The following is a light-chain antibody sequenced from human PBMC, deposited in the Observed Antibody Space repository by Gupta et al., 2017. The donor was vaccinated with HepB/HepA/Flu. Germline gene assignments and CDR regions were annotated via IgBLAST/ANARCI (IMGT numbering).Light chain of an antibody. CDR1: SSDVGGYNY. CDR2: DVS. J-gene: IGLJ2*01. V-gene: IGLV2-14*01. CDR3: SSYTSSSTVV. Sequence: QSALTQPASVSGSPGQSITISCTATSSDVGGYNYVSWYQQHPGKAPKLMIYDVSNRHSGVSNRFSGSKSGNTASLTISGLQAEDEADYYCSSYTSSSTVVFGGGTKLTV.